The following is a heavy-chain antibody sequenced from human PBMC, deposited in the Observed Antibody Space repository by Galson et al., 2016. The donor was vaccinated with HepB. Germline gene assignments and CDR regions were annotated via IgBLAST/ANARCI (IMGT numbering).Heavy chain of an antibody. CDR3: AKDSIIQLPIQSYYYYYGMDV. J-gene: IGHJ6*02. Sequence: SLRLSCAASGFSISIYSMNWVRQAPGKGLEWVSAISGSGGNTKYADSVQGWFTISRDKSKNTLSLQMNSLRAEDTAVYYCAKDSIIQLPIQSYYYYYGMDVWGHGTTVTVSS. V-gene: IGHV3-23*01. D-gene: IGHD2-2*01. CDR1: GFSISIYS. CDR2: ISGSGGNT.